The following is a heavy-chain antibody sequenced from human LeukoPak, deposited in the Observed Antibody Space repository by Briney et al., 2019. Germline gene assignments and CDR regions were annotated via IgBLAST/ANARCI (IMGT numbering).Heavy chain of an antibody. V-gene: IGHV1-46*01. CDR1: GYTFTGYY. D-gene: IGHD1-26*01. J-gene: IGHJ1*01. Sequence: ASVKVSCKASGYTFTGYYMHWVRQAPGQGLEWMGIINPSGGSTSYAQKFQGRVTMTRDTSTSTVYMELSSLRSEDTAVYYCARVAVGATLYFQHWGQGTLVTISS. CDR2: INPSGGST. CDR3: ARVAVGATLYFQH.